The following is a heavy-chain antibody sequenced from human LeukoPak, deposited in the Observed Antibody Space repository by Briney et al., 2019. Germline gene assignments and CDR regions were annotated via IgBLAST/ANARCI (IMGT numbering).Heavy chain of an antibody. CDR1: GFTFSTYA. CDR3: AKRGVVIRVILIGFHKEAYYFDS. Sequence: GGSLRLSCAASGFTFSTYAMSWVRQAPGKGLEWVSTISGSAGNIYYADSVKGRFTISRDNSKNTVYLQMSSLSPEDTAVYFCAKRGVVIRVILIGFHKEAYYFDSWGQGALVTVSS. CDR2: ISGSAGNI. V-gene: IGHV3-23*01. J-gene: IGHJ4*02. D-gene: IGHD3-9*01.